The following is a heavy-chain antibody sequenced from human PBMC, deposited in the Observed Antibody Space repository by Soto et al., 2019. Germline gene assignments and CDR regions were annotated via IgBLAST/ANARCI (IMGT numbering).Heavy chain of an antibody. J-gene: IGHJ6*02. CDR1: GFTFSSYA. V-gene: IGHV3-30-3*01. D-gene: IGHD3-3*01. CDR3: ARDEVGYDFWSGYQTPYYYYGMDV. Sequence: HPGGSLRLSCAASGFTFSSYAMHWVRQAPGKGLEWVAVISYDGSNKYYADSVKGRFTISRDNSKNTLYLQMNSLRAEDTAVYYCARDEVGYDFWSGYQTPYYYYGMDVWGQGTTVTVSS. CDR2: ISYDGSNK.